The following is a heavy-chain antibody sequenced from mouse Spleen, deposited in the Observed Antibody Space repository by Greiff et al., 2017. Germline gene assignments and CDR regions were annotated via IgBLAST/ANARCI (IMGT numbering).Heavy chain of an antibody. CDR1: GFSFNTYA. Sequence: EVQGVESGGGLVQPKGSLKLSCAASGFSFNTYAMNWVRQAPGKGLEWVARIRSKSNNYATYYADSVKDRFTISRDDSESMLYLQMNNLKTEDTAMYYCVRIDPEYFDVWGTGTTVTVSS. J-gene: IGHJ1*03. CDR2: IRSKSNNYAT. CDR3: VRIDPEYFDV. V-gene: IGHV10-1*01.